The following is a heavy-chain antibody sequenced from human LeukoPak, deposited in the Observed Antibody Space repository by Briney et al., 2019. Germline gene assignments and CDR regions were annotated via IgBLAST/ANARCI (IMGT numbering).Heavy chain of an antibody. Sequence: SGGSLRLSCAASGFILSDYNMNWVRQAPGKGLEWVSFISISGTYITYADSVKGRFTISRDSAKHSLYLQMNSLRAEDTAVYYCARDLSATARAYDYWGQGTLVTVSS. CDR3: ARDLSATARAYDY. CDR2: ISISGTYI. CDR1: GFILSDYN. V-gene: IGHV3-21*01. J-gene: IGHJ4*02. D-gene: IGHD2-15*01.